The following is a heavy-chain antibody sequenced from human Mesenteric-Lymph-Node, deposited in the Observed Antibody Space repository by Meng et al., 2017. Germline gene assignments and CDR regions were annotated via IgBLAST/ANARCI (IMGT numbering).Heavy chain of an antibody. Sequence: SPKTPFAASGFTFDDYAMHWVRQAPGKGLAWVSGISWNSGSIGYADSVKGRFTISRDNAKNSLYLQMNSLRAEDTAVYYCARAAAGYYFDYWGQGTLVTVSS. CDR1: GFTFDDYA. CDR3: ARAAAGYYFDY. V-gene: IGHV3-9*01. J-gene: IGHJ4*01. D-gene: IGHD6-13*01. CDR2: ISWNSGSI.